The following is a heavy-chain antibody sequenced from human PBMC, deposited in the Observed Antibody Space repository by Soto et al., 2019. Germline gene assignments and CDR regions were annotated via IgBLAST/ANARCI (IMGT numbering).Heavy chain of an antibody. Sequence: SVKVSCKASGGTFSSYAISWVRQAPGQGLEWMGGIIPIFGTANYAQKFQGRVTITADKSTSTAYMELSSLRSEDTAVYYCARDESAMVSPFFDYWGQGTLVTVSS. CDR3: ARDESAMVSPFFDY. V-gene: IGHV1-69*06. D-gene: IGHD5-18*01. J-gene: IGHJ4*02. CDR1: GGTFSSYA. CDR2: IIPIFGTA.